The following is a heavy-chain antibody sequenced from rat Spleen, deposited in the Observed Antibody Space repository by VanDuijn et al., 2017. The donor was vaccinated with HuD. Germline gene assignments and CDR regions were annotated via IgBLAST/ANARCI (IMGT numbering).Heavy chain of an antibody. D-gene: IGHD5-1*01. V-gene: IGHV1-43*01. J-gene: IGHJ2*01. CDR3: ARRTGSSDY. CDR1: GYTFTSYF. Sequence: QVQLEQSGGELAKAGSSVKISCKASGYTFTSYFISWIKQTTGQGLEFIGYINTGSGGTNYNEKFRGKATLTVDKSSSTAFMQLSSLTPDDSAVYYCARRTGSSDYWGQGVMVTVSS. CDR2: INTGSGGT.